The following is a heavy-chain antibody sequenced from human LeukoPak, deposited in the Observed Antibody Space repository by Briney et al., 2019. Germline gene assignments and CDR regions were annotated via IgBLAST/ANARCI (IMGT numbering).Heavy chain of an antibody. CDR2: IYYSGST. CDR1: GGSISSGGYY. Sequence: PSGTLSLTCTVSGGSISSGGYYWSWIRQHPGKGLEWIGYIYYSGSTYYNPSLKSRVTISVDTSKNQFSLKLSSVTAADTAVYYCARASRPLTQYGDHPRWYFDLWGRGTLVTVSS. J-gene: IGHJ2*01. CDR3: ARASRPLTQYGDHPRWYFDL. D-gene: IGHD4-17*01. V-gene: IGHV4-31*03.